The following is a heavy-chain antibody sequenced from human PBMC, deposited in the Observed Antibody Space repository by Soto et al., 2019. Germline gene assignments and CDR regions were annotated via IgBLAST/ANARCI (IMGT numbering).Heavy chain of an antibody. CDR2: ITSSGSYT. CDR3: AKEPVGPDWYFDL. Sequence: GVLRLSCAASGSSFRDYYMSWIRQSPGKGLEWLSYITSSGSYTHYADSVKGRFTISRDNSKNTLYLQMNSLRAEDTAVYNCAKEPVGPDWYFDLWGRGTLVTVSS. J-gene: IGHJ2*01. V-gene: IGHV3-11*05. CDR1: GSSFRDYY.